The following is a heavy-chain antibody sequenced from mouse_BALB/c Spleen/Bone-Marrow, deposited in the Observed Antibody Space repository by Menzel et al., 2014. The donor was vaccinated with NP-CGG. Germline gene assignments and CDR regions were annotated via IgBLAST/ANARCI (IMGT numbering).Heavy chain of an antibody. J-gene: IGHJ1*01. D-gene: IGHD1-1*01. CDR2: INPYNGDT. Sequence: DVKLQESGPELVKPGASVKISCKASGYSFXGYFMNWVMQSHGKSLEWIGRINPYNGDTFYNQKFKGKATLTVDKSSSTAHMELRSLASEDSAVYYCAREGGYYYGSSPYFDVWGAGTTVTVSS. CDR1: GYSFXGYF. CDR3: AREGGYYYGSSPYFDV. V-gene: IGHV1-20*02.